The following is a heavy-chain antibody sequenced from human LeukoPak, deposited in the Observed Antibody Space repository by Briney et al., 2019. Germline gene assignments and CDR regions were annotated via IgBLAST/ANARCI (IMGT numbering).Heavy chain of an antibody. V-gene: IGHV1-2*02. CDR3: ARDYYDSSGYQTFDY. J-gene: IGHJ4*02. CDR1: GYTFTGYY. Sequence: ASVKVSCKASGYTFTGYYMHWVRQAPGQGLEWMGWINPNSGGTNYAQKFQGRVTMTRDTSISTAYMELSRLRSDDTAVYYCARDYYDSSGYQTFDYWGQGTLVTVSS. D-gene: IGHD3-22*01. CDR2: INPNSGGT.